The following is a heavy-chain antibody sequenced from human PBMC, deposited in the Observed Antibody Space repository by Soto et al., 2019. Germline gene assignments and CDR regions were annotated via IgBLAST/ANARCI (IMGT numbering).Heavy chain of an antibody. CDR1: GGSISSYY. D-gene: IGHD2-8*01. J-gene: IGHJ5*02. CDR2: IYNSGST. CDR3: ARHPSNTDRFDP. V-gene: IGHV4-59*08. Sequence: SETLSLTCTVSGGSISSYYWSWIRQPPGKGLEWIGYIYNSGSTNYNPSLKSRVTISVDTSKNQLSLKLRSVTAADTAMYYCARHPSNTDRFDPWGQGTLVTVAS.